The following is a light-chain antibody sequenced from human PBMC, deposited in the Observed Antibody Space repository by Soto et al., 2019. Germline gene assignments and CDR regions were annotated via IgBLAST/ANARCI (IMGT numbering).Light chain of an antibody. CDR1: QTISTNN. CDR3: QQYGSWT. Sequence: EIVLTQSPGTLSVSPGERATLSCRASQTISTNNLAWYQQKPGQAPSLLIYGTSSRATGIPDRFSGSGSGTDFTLAISRLEPEDSGIYYCQQYGSWTFGQGTKVEIK. CDR2: GTS. J-gene: IGKJ1*01. V-gene: IGKV3-20*01.